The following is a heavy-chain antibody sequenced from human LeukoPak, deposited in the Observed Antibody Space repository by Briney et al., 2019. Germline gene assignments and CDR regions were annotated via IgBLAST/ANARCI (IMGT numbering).Heavy chain of an antibody. CDR2: INHGGTT. D-gene: IGHD2-8*01. CDR3: AREACSNGNCDAFDI. Sequence: SETLSLTCAVFGTSFSGSYWSWIRQSPGRGLEWIGEINHGGTTNYNPSLKSRVTMLLDTSKKQFSLKLSSVIAADTAVYYCAREACSNGNCDAFDIWGQGTKVTVSS. J-gene: IGHJ3*02. CDR1: GTSFSGSY. V-gene: IGHV4-34*01.